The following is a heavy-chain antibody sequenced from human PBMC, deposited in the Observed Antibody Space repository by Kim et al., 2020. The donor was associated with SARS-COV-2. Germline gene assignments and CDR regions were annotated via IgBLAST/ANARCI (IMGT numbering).Heavy chain of an antibody. J-gene: IGHJ4*02. D-gene: IGHD3-22*01. V-gene: IGHV3-30*03. Sequence: GRFTISRDNSKNTLYLQMNSLRAEDTAVYYCATSPNYYDSNGYYPYYFDCWGQGTLVTVSS. CDR3: ATSPNYYDSNGYYPYYFDC.